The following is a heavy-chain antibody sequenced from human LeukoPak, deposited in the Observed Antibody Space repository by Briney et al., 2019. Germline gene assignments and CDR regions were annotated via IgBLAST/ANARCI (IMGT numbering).Heavy chain of an antibody. CDR2: IYYSGST. Sequence: ETLSLTCTVSGGSISSYYWSWIRQPPGKGLEWIGYIYYSGSTNYNPSLKSRVTISVDTSKNQFSLKLSSVTAADTAVYYCARDPPLDAFDIWGQGTMVTVSS. CDR3: ARDPPLDAFDI. J-gene: IGHJ3*02. CDR1: GGSISSYY. V-gene: IGHV4-59*01.